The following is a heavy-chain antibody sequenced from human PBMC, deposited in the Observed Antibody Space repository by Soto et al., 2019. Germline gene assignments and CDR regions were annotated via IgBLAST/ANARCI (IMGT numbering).Heavy chain of an antibody. CDR2: ISSGGDNT. V-gene: IGHV3-23*01. CDR3: VRRAQYFDGTGFHAFDI. J-gene: IGHJ3*02. D-gene: IGHD3-22*01. CDR1: GYNFNKYA. Sequence: EVQLLESGGGLRQPGGSLRLSCVASGYNFNKYAVSWVRQAPGKGLEWVSAISSGGDNTHYADSVKGRFTITRDNSKNMLYLEMNRLTGEDTAVYYCVRRAQYFDGTGFHAFDIWGQGTRVTVSS.